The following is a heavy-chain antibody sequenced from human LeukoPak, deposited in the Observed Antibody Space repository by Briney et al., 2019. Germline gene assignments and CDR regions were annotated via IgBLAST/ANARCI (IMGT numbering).Heavy chain of an antibody. CDR3: ARASRNGYDY. D-gene: IGHD5-24*01. CDR2: IGHRSIDI. V-gene: IGHV3-21*05. Sequence: GGSLRLSCAAPGFTFNIYGMNWVRQAPGKGPEWASYIGHRSIDIHYADSVKGRFTISRDNAKNSLYLQMNSLRAEDTAEYFCARASRNGYDYWGRGTLVTVSS. J-gene: IGHJ4*02. CDR1: GFTFNIYG.